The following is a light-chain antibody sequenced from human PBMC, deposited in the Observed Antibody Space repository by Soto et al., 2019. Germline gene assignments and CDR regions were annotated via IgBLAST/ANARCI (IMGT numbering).Light chain of an antibody. CDR3: CSYAGSSTWV. CDR2: EAT. J-gene: IGLJ3*02. CDR1: SSDVGSYNL. V-gene: IGLV2-23*01. Sequence: QSALTQPASVSGSPGQSVAISCTGASSDVGSYNLVSWYQLHPGKAPKLMIYEATKRPSGVSDRFSGSKSGNTASLTISGPQAEDEADYYCCSYAGSSTWVFGGGTKLTVL.